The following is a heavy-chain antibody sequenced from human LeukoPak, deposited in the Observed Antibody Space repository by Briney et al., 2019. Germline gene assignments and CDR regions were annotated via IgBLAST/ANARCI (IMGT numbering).Heavy chain of an antibody. CDR2: ISSSSSTI. J-gene: IGHJ4*02. CDR1: GFTFSSYS. CDR3: ASPVTIGYCSGGSCYSSGY. V-gene: IGHV3-48*01. D-gene: IGHD2-15*01. Sequence: GGSLRLSCAASGFTFSSYSMNWVRQAPGKGLEWVSYISSSSSTIYYADSVKGRFTISRDNAKNSLYLQMNSLRAEDTAVYYCASPVTIGYCSGGSCYSSGYWGQGTLVTVSS.